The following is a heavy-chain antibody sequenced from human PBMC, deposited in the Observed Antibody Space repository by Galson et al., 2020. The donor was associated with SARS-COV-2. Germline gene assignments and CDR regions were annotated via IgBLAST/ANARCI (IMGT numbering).Heavy chain of an antibody. J-gene: IGHJ4*02. V-gene: IGHV4-38-2*02. Sequence: SETLSLTCTVSGYSISSGYYWGWIRQPPGKGLEWIGSIYHSGSTYYNPSLKSRVTISVDTSKNQFSLKLSSVTAADTAVYYCARVDQLLKLLDYWGQGTLVTVSS. D-gene: IGHD2-2*01. CDR3: ARVDQLLKLLDY. CDR2: IYHSGST. CDR1: GYSISSGYY.